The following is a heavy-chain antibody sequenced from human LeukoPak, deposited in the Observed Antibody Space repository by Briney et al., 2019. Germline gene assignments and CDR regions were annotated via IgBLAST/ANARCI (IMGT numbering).Heavy chain of an antibody. CDR2: FDPEDGET. J-gene: IGHJ3*02. D-gene: IGHD6-13*01. V-gene: IGHV1-24*01. CDR3: ATSSSWYSDAFDI. Sequence: GASVKVSCKVSGYTLTELSMHWVRQAPGKGLEWMGGFDPEDGETIYAQKFQGRVTMAEDTSTDTAYMELSSLRSEDTAVYYCATSSSWYSDAFDIWGQGTMVTVSS. CDR1: GYTLTELS.